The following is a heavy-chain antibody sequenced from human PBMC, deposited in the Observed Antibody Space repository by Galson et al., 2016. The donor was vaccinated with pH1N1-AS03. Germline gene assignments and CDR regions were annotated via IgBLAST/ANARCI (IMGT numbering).Heavy chain of an antibody. CDR2: ISGSGGST. J-gene: IGHJ4*02. D-gene: IGHD6-13*01. CDR3: AKAMGAYSISVIDY. Sequence: SLRLSCAVSGFTFNTCAMNWVRQAPGKGLEWVSGISGSGGSTNHADSVKGRFTISRDNSKNMLYLHMSSLRAEDTAVYYCAKAMGAYSISVIDYWGQGTLVTVSS. V-gene: IGHV3-23*01. CDR1: GFTFNTCA.